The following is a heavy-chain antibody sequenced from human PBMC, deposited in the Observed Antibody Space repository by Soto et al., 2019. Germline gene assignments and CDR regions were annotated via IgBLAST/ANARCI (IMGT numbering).Heavy chain of an antibody. D-gene: IGHD6-19*01. Sequence: GGSLRLSCAASGFTFDDYAMHWVRQAPGKGLELVSGISRNRSSIGYADSVQGRFTISRDNAKNSLYLQMNSLRAEDTALYYCAKDEGDRQQLSGGWYEYWGQGTLVTVSS. CDR1: GFTFDDYA. V-gene: IGHV3-9*01. CDR3: AKDEGDRQQLSGGWYEY. CDR2: ISRNRSSI. J-gene: IGHJ4*02.